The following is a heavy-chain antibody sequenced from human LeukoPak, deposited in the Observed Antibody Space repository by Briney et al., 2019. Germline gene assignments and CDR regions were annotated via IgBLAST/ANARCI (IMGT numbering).Heavy chain of an antibody. CDR1: GYTFSSHT. D-gene: IGHD2-15*01. J-gene: IGHJ6*02. Sequence: ASVKVSCKASGYTFSSHTMHWVRQAPGQRLEWMGWINAGNGNTEYSQKFQGRVTITRDTSASTAYMELRSLRSEDTAVYYCARAYCTGGSCLYYYYYGMDVWGQGTTVTVSS. V-gene: IGHV1-3*01. CDR2: INAGNGNT. CDR3: ARAYCTGGSCLYYYYYGMDV.